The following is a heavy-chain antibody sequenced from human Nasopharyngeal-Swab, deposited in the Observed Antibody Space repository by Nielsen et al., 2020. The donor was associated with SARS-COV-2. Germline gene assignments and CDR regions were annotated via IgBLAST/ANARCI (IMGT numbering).Heavy chain of an antibody. V-gene: IGHV1-46*01. Sequence: ASVKVSCKASGYTFTNYYMHWVRQAPGQGLELMGIINPSGGSTSYAQKFQGRATMTRDTSTSTVYMELSSLRSEDTAVYYCARARGGYCSGGGCYFDYWGQGTLVTVSS. CDR2: INPSGGST. D-gene: IGHD2-15*01. J-gene: IGHJ4*02. CDR1: GYTFTNYY. CDR3: ARARGGYCSGGGCYFDY.